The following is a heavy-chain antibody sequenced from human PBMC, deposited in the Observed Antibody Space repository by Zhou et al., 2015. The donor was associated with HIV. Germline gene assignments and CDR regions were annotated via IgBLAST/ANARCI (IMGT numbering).Heavy chain of an antibody. Sequence: QVHLVQSGAEEKKPGASVKVSCKASGYSFTSHAMHWVRQAPGQRLEWMGWINAGKGNTKYSQKFQGRLTITSDTSATTAYMELSSLRSADTAVYYCARDRIGSGWFDYYYYGMDVVGPRDHGHRLL. J-gene: IGHJ6*02. CDR2: INAGKGNT. V-gene: IGHV1-3*05. D-gene: IGHD6-19*01. CDR3: ARDRIGSGWFDYYYYGMDV. CDR1: GYSFTSHA.